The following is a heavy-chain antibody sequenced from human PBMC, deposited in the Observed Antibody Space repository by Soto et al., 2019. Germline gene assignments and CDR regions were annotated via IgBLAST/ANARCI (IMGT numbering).Heavy chain of an antibody. CDR1: GGSVSTYY. V-gene: IGHV4-59*02. D-gene: IGHD5-12*01. CDR3: ARDFLGGYGVFDV. J-gene: IGHJ4*02. CDR2: VSYSGST. Sequence: PSETLSLTCSVSGGSVSTYYWSWIRQPPGKGLEWVGFVSYSGSTNYNPSLKSRVTISIDTSKNQFSLKLDSVTAADTAVYYCARDFLGGYGVFDVWGLGTPVTVSS.